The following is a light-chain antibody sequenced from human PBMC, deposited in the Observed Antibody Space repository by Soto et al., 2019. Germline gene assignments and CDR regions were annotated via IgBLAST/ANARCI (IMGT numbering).Light chain of an antibody. J-gene: IGKJ2*01. CDR1: QSVSSN. V-gene: IGKV3-15*01. CDR2: GAS. CDR3: QQYNNWTLYT. Sequence: EIVMTQSPATLSVSPGERATLSCRASQSVSSNLAWYQQKPGQAPRLLIYGASTRATGIPARFSGSGSGPEFTLTLSSLQSEDFAVYYCQQYNNWTLYTFGQGTKLEIK.